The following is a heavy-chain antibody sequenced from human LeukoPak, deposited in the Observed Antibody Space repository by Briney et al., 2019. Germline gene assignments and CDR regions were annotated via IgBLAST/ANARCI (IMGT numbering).Heavy chain of an antibody. V-gene: IGHV3-30*18. J-gene: IGHJ4*02. CDR3: AKDFGSTLYQDY. Sequence: GGSLRLSCAASGFTFSTYGMHWVRQAPGKGLEWVAVISYDGSNKYYADSVKGRFTISRDNSKNTLYLQMNSLRAEDTAVHYCAKDFGSTLYQDYWGQGTLVTVSS. CDR1: GFTFSTYG. CDR2: ISYDGSNK. D-gene: IGHD3-16*02.